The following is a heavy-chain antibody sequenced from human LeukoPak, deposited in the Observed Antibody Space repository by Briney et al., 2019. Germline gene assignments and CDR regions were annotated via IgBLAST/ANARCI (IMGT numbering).Heavy chain of an antibody. D-gene: IGHD5-24*01. Sequence: SQTLSLTCTVSGGSISRGGYFWSWIRQPPRKGLEWIGYIYHTESTYYNPSLKSRVTISVDASKNQFSLMLSSVTAADTAVYYCARDRSVEMATIGYFDYWGQGTLVTVSS. V-gene: IGHV4-30-2*01. CDR3: ARDRSVEMATIGYFDY. CDR2: IYHTEST. J-gene: IGHJ4*02. CDR1: GGSISRGGYF.